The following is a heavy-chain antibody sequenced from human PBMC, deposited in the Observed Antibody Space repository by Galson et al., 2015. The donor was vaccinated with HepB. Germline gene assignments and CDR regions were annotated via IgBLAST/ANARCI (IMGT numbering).Heavy chain of an antibody. V-gene: IGHV3-23*01. CDR1: GFTFSGYA. CDR2: IIGGGGST. J-gene: IGHJ4*02. D-gene: IGHD5-18*01. Sequence: SLRLSCAASGFTFSGYAMSWVRQAPGTGLEWVAGIIGGGGSTNYDDSVKGRFTISRDNSKNTFSLQMKSLRTEDTAVYYCAKSKNSGGTAMVFDYWGQGTLVTVSS. CDR3: AKSKNSGGTAMVFDY.